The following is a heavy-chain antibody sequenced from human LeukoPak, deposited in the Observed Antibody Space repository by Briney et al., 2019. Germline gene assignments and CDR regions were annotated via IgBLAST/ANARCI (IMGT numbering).Heavy chain of an antibody. J-gene: IGHJ4*02. CDR1: GFTFDSYS. D-gene: IGHD5-18*01. CDR2: ISGGSGYI. CDR3: ARGVDAATVVDY. V-gene: IGHV3-21*01. Sequence: PGGSLRLSCAGSGFTFDSYSMNWVRQAPGKGLEWVSSISGGSGYIYYADSVKGRFTISRDNAKNSLYLQMDSLRAEDTAVYYCARGVDAATVVDYWGQGTLVTVSS.